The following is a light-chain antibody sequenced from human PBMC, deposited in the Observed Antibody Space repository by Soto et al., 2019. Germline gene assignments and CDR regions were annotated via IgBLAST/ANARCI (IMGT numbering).Light chain of an antibody. Sequence: EIVLTQSPGTLSLSPGKRATLSCRASQSISSSYLAWYQQRPGQAPRLVIYDASTRAAGIPYRFSGTGSGTDFTLNISSLEPEDFAVYYCHHRSDWSITFGQGTRLEIK. CDR3: HHRSDWSIT. CDR2: DAS. J-gene: IGKJ5*01. CDR1: QSISSSY. V-gene: IGKV3D-20*02.